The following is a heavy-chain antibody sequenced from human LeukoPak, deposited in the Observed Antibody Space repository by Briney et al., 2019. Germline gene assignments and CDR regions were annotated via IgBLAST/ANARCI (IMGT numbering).Heavy chain of an antibody. CDR1: GGSFNGYY. D-gene: IGHD2-21*01. J-gene: IGHJ4*02. CDR2: INHSGST. V-gene: IGHV4-34*01. Sequence: SETLSLTCAVYGGSFNGYYWSWIRQPPGKGLEWIGEINHSGSTNYNPSLKSRVTISVDTSKNQFSLKLSSVTAADTAVYYCCLGGDFDYWGQGTLVTVSS. CDR3: CLGGDFDY.